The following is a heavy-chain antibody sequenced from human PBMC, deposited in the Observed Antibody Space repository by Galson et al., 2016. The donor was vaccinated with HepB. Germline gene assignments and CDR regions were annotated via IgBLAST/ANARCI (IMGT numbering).Heavy chain of an antibody. CDR3: AKAKLWFGELLPGD. CDR2: ISHDGRKK. V-gene: IGHV3-30*18. J-gene: IGHJ4*02. D-gene: IGHD3-10*01. Sequence: SLRLSCAASGLRFSSYGMHWVRQAPGKGLEWVAVISHDGRKKYYGDSVQGRFTISRDNSKNTLYLQMNSLRAEDTAVYHCAKAKLWFGELLPGDWGQGTLVIVSS. CDR1: GLRFSSYG.